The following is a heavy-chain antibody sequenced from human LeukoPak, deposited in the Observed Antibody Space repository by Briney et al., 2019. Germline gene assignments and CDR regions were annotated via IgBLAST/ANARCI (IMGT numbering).Heavy chain of an antibody. CDR3: ARLDYSNYGPNWFDP. J-gene: IGHJ5*02. V-gene: IGHV4-38-2*01. CDR1: GYSISSGYY. Sequence: SETLSLTCAVSGYSISSGYYWGWIRQPPGKGLEWIGSIYHSGSTYYNPSLKSRVTISVDTSKNQFSLKLSSVTAADTAVYYCARLDYSNYGPNWFDPWGQGTLVTVSS. D-gene: IGHD4-11*01. CDR2: IYHSGST.